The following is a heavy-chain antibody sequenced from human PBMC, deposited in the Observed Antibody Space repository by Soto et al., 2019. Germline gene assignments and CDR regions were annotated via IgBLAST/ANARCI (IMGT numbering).Heavy chain of an antibody. CDR1: GGSISSSSYY. CDR3: ARPSGSYLYYFDY. D-gene: IGHD1-26*01. J-gene: IGHJ4*02. Sequence: SETLSLTCTVSGGSISSSSYYWGWIRRPPGKGLEWIGSIYYSGGTYYSPSLKSRVTMSVDTSKNQFSLKLSSVTAADTAVYYCARPSGSYLYYFDYWGQGTLVTVSS. CDR2: IYYSGGT. V-gene: IGHV4-39*01.